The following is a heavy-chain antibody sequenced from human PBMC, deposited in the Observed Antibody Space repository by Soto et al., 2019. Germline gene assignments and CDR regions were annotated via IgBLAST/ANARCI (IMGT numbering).Heavy chain of an antibody. V-gene: IGHV4-59*08. D-gene: IGHD2-2*01. J-gene: IGHJ4*02. CDR2: IYYSGST. CDR1: GGSISSYY. CDR3: ARHLPPAATAAFDY. Sequence: QVQLQESGPVLEKPSETLSLTCTVSGGSISSYYWSWIRQPPGKGLEWIGYIYYSGSTNYNPSLKSRVTISVDTSKNQFSLKLSSVTAADTAVYYCARHLPPAATAAFDYWGQGTLVTVSS.